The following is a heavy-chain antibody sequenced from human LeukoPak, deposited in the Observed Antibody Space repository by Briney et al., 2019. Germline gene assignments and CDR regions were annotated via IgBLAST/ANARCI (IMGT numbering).Heavy chain of an antibody. CDR1: GFTFSSYN. CDR2: ISSSSTTI. D-gene: IGHD2-2*01. J-gene: IGHJ5*02. Sequence: GGSLRLSCAASGFTFSSYNMNWVRQAPGKGLEWVSYISSSSTTIDYADSVKGRFTISRDNAKNSLYLQMNSLRAEDTAVYYCARAGSNIVVVPNWFDPWGQGTLVTVSS. CDR3: ARAGSNIVVVPNWFDP. V-gene: IGHV3-48*01.